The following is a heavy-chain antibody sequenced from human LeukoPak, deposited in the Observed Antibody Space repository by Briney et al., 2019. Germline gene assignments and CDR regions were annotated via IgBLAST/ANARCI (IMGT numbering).Heavy chain of an antibody. Sequence: ASVKVSCKASGYTFTSYYMHWVRQAPGQGLEWMGWINPNSGGTNYAQKFQGRVTMTRDTSISTAYMELSRLRSDDTAVYYCAREGWFGELSRRYFDYWGQGTLVTVSS. CDR2: INPNSGGT. J-gene: IGHJ4*02. V-gene: IGHV1-2*02. CDR3: AREGWFGELSRRYFDY. D-gene: IGHD3-10*01. CDR1: GYTFTSYY.